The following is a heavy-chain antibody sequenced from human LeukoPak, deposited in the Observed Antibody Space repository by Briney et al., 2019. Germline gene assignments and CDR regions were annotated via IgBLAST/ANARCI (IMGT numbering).Heavy chain of an antibody. CDR2: ISSSGSTI. D-gene: IGHD2-21*02. CDR1: GFTFSSYE. CDR3: SRETATDAN. J-gene: IGHJ4*02. V-gene: IGHV3-48*03. Sequence: PGGSLRLSCAASGFTFSSYEMNWVRQAPGKGLEWVSYISSSGSTIYYADSVKGRFTISRDNAKNSLYLQMNSLRAEDTAVYYCSRETATDANWGQGTLVTVSS.